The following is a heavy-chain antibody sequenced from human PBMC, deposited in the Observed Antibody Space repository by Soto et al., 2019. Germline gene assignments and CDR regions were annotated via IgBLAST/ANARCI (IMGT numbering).Heavy chain of an antibody. D-gene: IGHD3-3*01. CDR2: ISGSGGST. J-gene: IGHJ6*02. V-gene: IGHV3-23*01. CDR3: AKDNIYDFWSSASSYYYYGMDV. Sequence: PGGSLRLSCAASGFTFSSYAMSWVRQAPGKGLEWVSAISGSGGSTYYADSVKGRFTISRDNSKNTLYLQMNSLRAEDTAVYYCAKDNIYDFWSSASSYYYYGMDVWGQGTTVTVSS. CDR1: GFTFSSYA.